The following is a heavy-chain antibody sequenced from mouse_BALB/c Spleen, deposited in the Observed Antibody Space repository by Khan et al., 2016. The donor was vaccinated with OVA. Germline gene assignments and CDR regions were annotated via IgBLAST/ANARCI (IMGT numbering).Heavy chain of an antibody. Sequence: EVELVESGGGLVQSGGSRKLSCAASGFTFTSYGMHWIRQAPEKGLEWVAYISSDSNTIYYADTVKGRSTISRDNPKNTLFLQMTSLRSGDTAMYFCATSYFYGYYFDYWGQGTTLTVSS. D-gene: IGHD1-1*01. CDR2: ISSDSNTI. V-gene: IGHV5-17*02. CDR1: GFTFTSYG. CDR3: ATSYFYGYYFDY. J-gene: IGHJ2*01.